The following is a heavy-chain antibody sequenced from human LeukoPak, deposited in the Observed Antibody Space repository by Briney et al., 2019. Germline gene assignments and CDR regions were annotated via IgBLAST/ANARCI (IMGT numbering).Heavy chain of an antibody. J-gene: IGHJ4*02. CDR1: GFTFSSYG. Sequence: GGSLRLSCAASGFTFSSYGMHWVRQAPGKGLEWVAVIWYDGSNKYYADSVKGRFTISRDNSKNTLYLHMNSLRAEDTAVYYCARDILAYCGGDCYPAFGYWGQGTLVTVSS. V-gene: IGHV3-33*01. D-gene: IGHD2-21*02. CDR3: ARDILAYCGGDCYPAFGY. CDR2: IWYDGSNK.